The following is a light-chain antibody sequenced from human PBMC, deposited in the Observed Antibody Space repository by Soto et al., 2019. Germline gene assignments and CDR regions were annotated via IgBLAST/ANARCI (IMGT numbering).Light chain of an antibody. Sequence: QSALTQPASVSGSPGQSITISCTGTSSDVGGYNYVSWYQQHPGQAPKLIISEVSNRPSGVSYRFSASKSGNTASLTISGLQAEDEADYYCNSYKTNSTWVFGGGTKLTVL. J-gene: IGLJ2*01. CDR1: SSDVGGYNY. CDR3: NSYKTNSTWV. CDR2: EVS. V-gene: IGLV2-14*01.